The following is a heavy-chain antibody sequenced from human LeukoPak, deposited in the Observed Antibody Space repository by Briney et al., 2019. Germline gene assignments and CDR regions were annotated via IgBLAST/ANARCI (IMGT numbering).Heavy chain of an antibody. CDR1: GFTFNNYC. CDR3: TREPSGTYWYFDL. Sequence: GGSLRLSCAASGFTFNNYCMHWVRQAPGKGPVWVSRINGDGSNTHSADSVKGRFTISRDNAKNTLYLQMNSLRAEDTAVYYCTREPSGTYWYFDLWGRGTLVSVSS. V-gene: IGHV3-74*01. J-gene: IGHJ2*01. D-gene: IGHD1-26*01. CDR2: INGDGSNT.